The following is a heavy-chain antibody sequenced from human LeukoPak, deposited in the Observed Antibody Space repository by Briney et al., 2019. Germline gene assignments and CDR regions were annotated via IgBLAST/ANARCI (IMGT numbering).Heavy chain of an antibody. CDR1: GYTFTSYY. Sequence: GASVKASCKASGYTFTSYYLHWVRQAPGQGLEWMGIINPSGYSTNYAQKFQGRVTVTTDTSTSTVYMELSSLKSDDTAVYYCARDALGDYGGNRRFDYWGQGTLVTVSS. CDR3: ARDALGDYGGNRRFDY. J-gene: IGHJ4*02. CDR2: INPSGYST. D-gene: IGHD4/OR15-4a*01. V-gene: IGHV1-46*01.